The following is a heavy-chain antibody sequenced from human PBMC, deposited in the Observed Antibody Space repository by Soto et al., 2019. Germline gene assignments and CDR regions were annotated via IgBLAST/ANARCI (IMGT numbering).Heavy chain of an antibody. D-gene: IGHD3-16*01. CDR1: GGSINSYY. CDR2: IYSTGSA. V-gene: IGHV4-4*07. CDR3: VRHQLNIYMMAWSGPDPYDV. Sequence: PSDTLSLTSTVSGGSINSYYWSWIRQPAGKGLEWIGRIYSTGSADYNPSLKTRVTMSVDTSKKQFSLRLSSVTAADTAVYYCVRHQLNIYMMAWSGPDPYDVWGQGTMVTVS. J-gene: IGHJ3*01.